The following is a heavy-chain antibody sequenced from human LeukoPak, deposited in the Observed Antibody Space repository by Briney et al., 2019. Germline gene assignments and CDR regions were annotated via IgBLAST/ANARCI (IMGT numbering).Heavy chain of an antibody. J-gene: IGHJ4*02. D-gene: IGHD3-22*01. Sequence: SETLSLTCAVYGGSFSGYYWSWIRQPPGKGLEWIGEINHSGSTNYNPSLKSRVTISVDTSKNQFSLKLSSVTAADTAVYYCARADDSSGYSDYWGQGTLVTVSS. CDR3: ARADDSSGYSDY. V-gene: IGHV4-34*01. CDR2: INHSGST. CDR1: GGSFSGYY.